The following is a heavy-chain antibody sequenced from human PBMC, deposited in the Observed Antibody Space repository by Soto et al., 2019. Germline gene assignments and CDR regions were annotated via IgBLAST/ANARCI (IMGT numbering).Heavy chain of an antibody. J-gene: IGHJ5*02. CDR1: GYTFTSYG. V-gene: IGHV1-18*01. CDR2: ISAYNGNT. D-gene: IGHD6-13*01. Sequence: ASLKVSCKASGYTFTSYGISWVRQAPGQGLEWMGWISAYNGNTNYAQKLQGRVTMTTDTSTSTAYMELRSLRSDDTAVYYCARRLQIAGWFDTWGQGTMVTVSS. CDR3: ARRLQIAGWFDT.